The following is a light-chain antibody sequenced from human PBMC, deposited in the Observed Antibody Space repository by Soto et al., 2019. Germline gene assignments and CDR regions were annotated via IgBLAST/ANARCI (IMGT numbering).Light chain of an antibody. CDR3: QQRSNWLWT. J-gene: IGKJ1*01. CDR2: DAS. V-gene: IGKV3-11*01. CDR1: QSVSSY. Sequence: IMLKQSPATLSLTPGERATLSCRASQSVSSYLAWYQQKPGQAPRLLIYDASNRATGIPARFSGSGSGTDFTLTISSLEPEDFAVYYCQQRSNWLWTFGQGTKVDI.